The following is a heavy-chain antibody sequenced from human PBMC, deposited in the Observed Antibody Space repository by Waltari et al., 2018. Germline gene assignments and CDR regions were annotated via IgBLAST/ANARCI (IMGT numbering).Heavy chain of an antibody. CDR3: ARRIGSGSYWDY. D-gene: IGHD3-10*01. CDR1: GYSFTNYW. V-gene: IGHV5-51*01. Sequence: EVQLVQSGAEVKKPGESLKISCKGSGYSFTNYWIGWVRQMPGKGLEWMEIIYPCDSDTRYSPSFQGEFTIAAEKSSSGAYLQWSSLKASDTAMYYCARRIGSGSYWDYWGQGTLVTVSS. J-gene: IGHJ4*02. CDR2: IYPCDSDT.